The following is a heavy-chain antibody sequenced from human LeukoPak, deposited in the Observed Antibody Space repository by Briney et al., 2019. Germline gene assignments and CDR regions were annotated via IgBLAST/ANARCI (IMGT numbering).Heavy chain of an antibody. D-gene: IGHD3-10*01. J-gene: IGHJ4*02. CDR1: GFTFTIST. CDR2: IVVGSGNT. Sequence: GTSVKVSCKASGFTFTISTIHWVRQARGQRLEWIGWIVVGSGNTNYAQKFQERVIITRDMSTTTVYKELSSLRSEDTAVYYCAGTAWFGELKFDYWGQGTLVTVSS. CDR3: AGTAWFGELKFDY. V-gene: IGHV1-58*02.